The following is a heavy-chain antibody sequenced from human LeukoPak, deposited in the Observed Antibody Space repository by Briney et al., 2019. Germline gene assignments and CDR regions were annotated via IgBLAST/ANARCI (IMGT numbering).Heavy chain of an antibody. CDR1: GFSFTSYS. J-gene: IGHJ4*02. CDR3: ARAPESD. CDR2: ITSSSTYI. V-gene: IGHV3-21*01. Sequence: PGGPLRLSCAASGFSFTSYSMNWVRQAPGNGLEWVSSITSSSTYIYYADSVRGRFTISRDNAKNSLYLQMNSLRAEDTAVYYCARAPESDWGQGTLVTVSS.